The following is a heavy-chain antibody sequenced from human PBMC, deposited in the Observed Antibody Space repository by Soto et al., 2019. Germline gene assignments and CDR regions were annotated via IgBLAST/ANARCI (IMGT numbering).Heavy chain of an antibody. CDR2: INPSGGIT. D-gene: IGHD2-2*01. V-gene: IGHV1-46*01. CDR1: GYTLTSYY. CDR3: ARGISTTRYCYYYGMDV. Sequence: ASVKVSCKASGYTLTSYYLHWVRQAPGQGPEWMGIINPSGGITNDAQKFQDRVTMTSDTSTSKVYMELSSLRSEDTAVYYCARGISTTRYCYYYGMDVWGQGTTVT. J-gene: IGHJ6*02.